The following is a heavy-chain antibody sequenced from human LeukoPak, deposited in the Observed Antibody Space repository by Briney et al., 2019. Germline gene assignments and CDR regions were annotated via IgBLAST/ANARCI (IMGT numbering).Heavy chain of an antibody. CDR2: INHSGST. CDR1: GGSFSGYY. V-gene: IGHV4-34*01. J-gene: IGHJ3*02. CDR3: ARLKTKNAFDI. Sequence: SETLSLTCAVYGGSFSGYYWNWIRQPPGKGLEWIGEINHSGSTNYNPSLKSRVTISVDTSKNQFSLKLSSVTAADTAVYYCARLKTKNAFDIWGQGTMVTVSS.